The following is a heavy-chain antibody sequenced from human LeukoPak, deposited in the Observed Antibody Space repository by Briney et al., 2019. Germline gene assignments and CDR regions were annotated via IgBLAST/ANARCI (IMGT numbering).Heavy chain of an antibody. CDR1: GFTFSDYY. D-gene: IGHD3-16*01. V-gene: IGHV3-23*01. CDR2: ISGSGGST. J-gene: IGHJ4*02. CDR3: ANPSFYDYVWGSPSYFDY. Sequence: GGSLRLSCAASGFTFSDYYMSWVRQAPGKGLEWVSAISGSGGSTYYADSVKGRFTISRDNSKNTLYLQMNSLRAEDTAVYYCANPSFYDYVWGSPSYFDYRGQGTLVTVSS.